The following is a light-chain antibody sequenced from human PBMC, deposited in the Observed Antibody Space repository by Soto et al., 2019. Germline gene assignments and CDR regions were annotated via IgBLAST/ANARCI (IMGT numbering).Light chain of an antibody. CDR2: DNN. Sequence: QSVLTQPHSVSAAPGQKVTISCSGSSSNIGNNYVYWYQQLPGTAPKLLIYDNNKRPSGIPDRFSGSKSGTSATLGITGLQTGYEADYYCGTWDSSLSVWVFGGGTKLTVL. CDR3: GTWDSSLSVWV. CDR1: SSNIGNNY. V-gene: IGLV1-51*01. J-gene: IGLJ3*02.